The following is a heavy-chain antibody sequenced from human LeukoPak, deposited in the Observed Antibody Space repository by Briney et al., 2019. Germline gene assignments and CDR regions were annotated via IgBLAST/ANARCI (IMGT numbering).Heavy chain of an antibody. V-gene: IGHV4-4*07. CDR2: IYTSGST. Sequence: SETMSLTCTVSGGSISSYYYNWIRQPAGKGLEWIGRIYTSGSTNYNPSLKSRVSMSVDTSKNQFSLKLSSVTAADTAVYYCARDGTGYTSGWYPFDYWGQGTLVTVSS. CDR1: GGSISSYY. D-gene: IGHD6-19*01. J-gene: IGHJ4*02. CDR3: ARDGTGYTSGWYPFDY.